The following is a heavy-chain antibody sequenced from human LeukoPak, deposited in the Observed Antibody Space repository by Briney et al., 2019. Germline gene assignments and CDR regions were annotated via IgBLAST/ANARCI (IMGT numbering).Heavy chain of an antibody. Sequence: LAGGSLRLSCAASGFTFSTYAMSWVRQAPGKGLEWVSSITDSGDNTYYADSVKGRFTISRDNSKNTLYLQMNSLRVEDTAVYYCALGLVTDYWGQGTLVTVSS. D-gene: IGHD3-9*01. V-gene: IGHV3-23*01. CDR3: ALGLVTDY. CDR1: GFTFSTYA. CDR2: ITDSGDNT. J-gene: IGHJ4*02.